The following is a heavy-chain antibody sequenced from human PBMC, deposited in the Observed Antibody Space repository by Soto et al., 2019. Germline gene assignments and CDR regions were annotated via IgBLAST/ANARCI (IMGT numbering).Heavy chain of an antibody. CDR3: ARRDRSGFSYWLDT. CDR1: GGSISDGYY. D-gene: IGHD3-22*01. J-gene: IGHJ5*02. Sequence: LSLTCTVSGGSISDGYYWTWIRQHPGKGLEWIGSISASGSTSYNPSLKSRLTVSVDKSKNQFSLNLRSVTAADTAVYYCARRDRSGFSYWLDTWGQGTLVTVSS. CDR2: ISASGST. V-gene: IGHV4-31*03.